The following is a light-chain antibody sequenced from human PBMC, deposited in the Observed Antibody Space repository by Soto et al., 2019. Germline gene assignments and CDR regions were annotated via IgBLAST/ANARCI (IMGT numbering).Light chain of an antibody. CDR1: QSVSSN. V-gene: IGKV3-15*01. J-gene: IGKJ5*01. CDR3: QHRYNWLIT. CDR2: GAS. Sequence: EIVMTQSPATLSVSPGERASLSCRASQSVSSNLAWYQYTPGQAPRLLIYGASTRATGIPARFSGSGSGTEFTLTISSLQSEDFAVYYCQHRYNWLITFGQGTRLEI.